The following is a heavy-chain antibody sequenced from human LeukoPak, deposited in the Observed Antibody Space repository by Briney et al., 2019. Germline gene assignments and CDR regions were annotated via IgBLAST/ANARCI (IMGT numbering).Heavy chain of an antibody. J-gene: IGHJ4*02. V-gene: IGHV3-7*01. CDR1: GFTFSRYW. CDR3: VRDRDTSMVHFDS. Sequence: GGSLRLSCAASGFTFSRYWMTWVRQAPGKGLEWVANIKQDGSEKYYVGSVEGRFTISRDNTKNSLYLQMNSLRVEDTAVYYCVRDRDTSMVHFDSWGQGTLVTVSS. D-gene: IGHD5-18*01. CDR2: IKQDGSEK.